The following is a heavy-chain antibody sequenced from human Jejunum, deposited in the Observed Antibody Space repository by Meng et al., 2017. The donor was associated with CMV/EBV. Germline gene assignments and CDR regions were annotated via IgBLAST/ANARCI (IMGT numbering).Heavy chain of an antibody. Sequence: LSCKASGFSFDSFSLNWVRQAPGKGLEWVSSISSSGRYQYYADSMKGRFTISRDNGKNSLYLQMDSLRVEDTAVYYCAKERMYDIDLWGQGILVTVSS. CDR2: ISSSGRYQ. CDR3: AKERMYDIDL. V-gene: IGHV3-21*01. CDR1: GFSFDSFS. D-gene: IGHD3-9*01. J-gene: IGHJ4*02.